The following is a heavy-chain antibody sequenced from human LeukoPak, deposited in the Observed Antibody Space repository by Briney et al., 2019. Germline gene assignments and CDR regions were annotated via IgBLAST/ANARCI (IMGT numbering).Heavy chain of an antibody. J-gene: IGHJ3*02. CDR2: ISYDGRNQ. D-gene: IGHD2-21*02. CDR1: GFSFTTYG. CDR3: VLTVVNAFDI. Sequence: GTSLRLSCAASGFSFTTYGMHWVRQAPLKGLEWLAAISYDGRNQNYADSVKGRFTIFRDNSQNTLYLQMNSLRAEDTALYYCVLTVVNAFDIWGQGTLVTVSS. V-gene: IGHV3-30*03.